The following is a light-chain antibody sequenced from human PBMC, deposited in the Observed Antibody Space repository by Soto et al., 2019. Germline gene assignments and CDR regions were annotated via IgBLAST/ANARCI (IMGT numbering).Light chain of an antibody. V-gene: IGKV1-13*02. Sequence: ILWSQSPSSLSACVGDRVTITCRASQGIRTDLGWYQQKPGTAPKLLFYDAATLESGVPSRCSGSGSGTEFTLTISSLQSEDFAVDYCQQYHIWPPWTSGQGTKVDI. CDR2: DAA. CDR1: QGIRTD. CDR3: QQYHIWPPWT. J-gene: IGKJ1*01.